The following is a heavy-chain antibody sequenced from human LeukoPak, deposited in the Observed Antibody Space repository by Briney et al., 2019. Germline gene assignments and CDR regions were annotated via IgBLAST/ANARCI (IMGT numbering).Heavy chain of an antibody. D-gene: IGHD6-13*01. V-gene: IGHV5-51*01. CDR3: AIGRGGQQLGDY. J-gene: IGHJ4*02. CDR1: EYSFPNYC. CDR2: IYPDDSDT. Sequence: GESLKISCKHSEYSFPNYCIGWVRQLPGKGLEWMGIIYPDDSDTRYSPSFQGQVTISADRSIRTAYLRWSSLKPSDTAMYYCAIGRGGQQLGDYWGQGTLVTVSS.